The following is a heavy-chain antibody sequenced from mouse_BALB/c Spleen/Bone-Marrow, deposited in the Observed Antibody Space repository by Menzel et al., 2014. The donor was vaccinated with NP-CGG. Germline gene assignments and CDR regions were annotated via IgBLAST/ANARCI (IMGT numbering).Heavy chain of an antibody. D-gene: IGHD1-1*01. CDR1: GFNIKDTY. CDR2: VDPAIGNT. Sequence: DVKLVESGAELVKPGASVKLSCTASGFNIKDTYMHWVKQRPEQGLEWIGRVDPAIGNTKYDPNFQGEAIITADTSSNTAFLQLSSLTSEDTAVYYCARCLYNGSRSSYFDFWGQGTTLTVSS. CDR3: ARCLYNGSRSSYFDF. J-gene: IGHJ2*01. V-gene: IGHV14-3*02.